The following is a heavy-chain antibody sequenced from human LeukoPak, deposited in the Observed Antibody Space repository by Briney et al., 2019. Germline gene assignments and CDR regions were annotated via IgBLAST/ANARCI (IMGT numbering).Heavy chain of an antibody. CDR2: ISGSGGTT. J-gene: IGHJ4*02. D-gene: IGHD1-26*01. V-gene: IGHV3-23*01. Sequence: GGSLRLSCAASGFTFSSYSMNWVRQAPGKGLEWVSTISGSGGTTYYADSVEGQFTISRDNSKNTVSLQMNSLRAEDTAIYYCAKSVSPGGYVGSLYFFDDWGQGTLVTVSS. CDR1: GFTFSSYS. CDR3: AKSVSPGGYVGSLYFFDD.